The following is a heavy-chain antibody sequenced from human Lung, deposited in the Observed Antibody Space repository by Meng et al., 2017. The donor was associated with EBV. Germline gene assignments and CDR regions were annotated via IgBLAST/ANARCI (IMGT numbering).Heavy chain of an antibody. V-gene: IGHV4-39*06. CDR1: GGSISSSSYY. D-gene: IGHD5-24*01. J-gene: IGHJ4*02. CDR2: IYYSGST. Sequence: RLRRQVSGPGLGKPSETLSPTCTVSGGSISSSSYYWGWIRQPPGKGLEWIGSIYYSGSTYYNPSLKSRVTISVDTSKNQFSLKLSSVTAADTAVYYCARDQEMATFSYWGQGTLVTVSS. CDR3: ARDQEMATFSY.